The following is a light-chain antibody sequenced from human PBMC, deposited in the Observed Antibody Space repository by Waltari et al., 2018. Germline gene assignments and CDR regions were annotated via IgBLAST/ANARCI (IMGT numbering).Light chain of an antibody. CDR3: SAWDSDLRGYV. CDR2: RNN. V-gene: IGLV10-54*04. Sequence: HAGLTQPPSVSKGLRQTATLSCTGNRNNVGNQGADWLQQHQGQPPKLLSYRNNNRPSGISDRFSASRSGNTASLTITGLQPEDEADYYCSAWDSDLRGYVFGTGTKVTVL. CDR1: RNNVGNQG. J-gene: IGLJ1*01.